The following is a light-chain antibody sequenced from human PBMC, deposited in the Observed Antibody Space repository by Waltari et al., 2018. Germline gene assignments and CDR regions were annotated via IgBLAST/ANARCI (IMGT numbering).Light chain of an antibody. CDR2: DAS. V-gene: IGKV3-11*01. Sequence: EIVLTQSPAILSFSPGERATLSCRASQSVGTYLAWYQQRPGQSPRLLSYDASYRATGIPGRFSGSGSETDFTLTISSLQPEDFAVYYCQQRRSWPLTFGGGTRVQI. CDR3: QQRRSWPLT. CDR1: QSVGTY. J-gene: IGKJ4*01.